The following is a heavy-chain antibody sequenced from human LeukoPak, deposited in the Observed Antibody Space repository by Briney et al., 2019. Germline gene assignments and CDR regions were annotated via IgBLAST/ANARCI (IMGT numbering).Heavy chain of an antibody. CDR3: AKSARGEYSSSAGGAFDI. J-gene: IGHJ3*02. D-gene: IGHD6-6*01. Sequence: GGSLRLSCAASGFTFSSYAMSWVRQAPGKGLEWVSGISGSGGSTYSADSVEGRFTISRDNSKNTLYLQMNSLRAEDTAVYYCAKSARGEYSSSAGGAFDIWGQGTMVTVSS. V-gene: IGHV3-23*01. CDR2: ISGSGGST. CDR1: GFTFSSYA.